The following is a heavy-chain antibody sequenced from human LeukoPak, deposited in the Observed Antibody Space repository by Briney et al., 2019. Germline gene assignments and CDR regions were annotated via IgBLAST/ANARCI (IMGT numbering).Heavy chain of an antibody. CDR1: GYTFTGYY. CDR3: AATLNYYDSSGYYPHFDY. Sequence: GASVKVSCKASGYTFTGYYMHWVRQAPGKGLEWMGGFDPEDGETIYAQKFQGRVTMTEDTSTDTAYMELSSLRSEDTAVYYCAATLNYYDSSGYYPHFDYWGQGTLVTVSS. D-gene: IGHD3-22*01. V-gene: IGHV1-24*01. CDR2: FDPEDGET. J-gene: IGHJ4*02.